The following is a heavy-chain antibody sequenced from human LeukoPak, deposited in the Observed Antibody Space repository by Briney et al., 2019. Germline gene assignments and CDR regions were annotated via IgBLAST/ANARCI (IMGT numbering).Heavy chain of an antibody. J-gene: IGHJ4*02. D-gene: IGHD3-10*01. CDR3: ASSTMVRGVTY. Sequence: SETLSLTCTVSGGSISSSSYYWGWIRQPPGKGLEWIGIIYYRRSTYYNPSLKRRFTISVDTSKNQFSLKLSSVTAADTGVYYCASSTMVRGVTYWGQGTLVTVSS. CDR2: IYYRRST. V-gene: IGHV4-39*01. CDR1: GGSISSSSYY.